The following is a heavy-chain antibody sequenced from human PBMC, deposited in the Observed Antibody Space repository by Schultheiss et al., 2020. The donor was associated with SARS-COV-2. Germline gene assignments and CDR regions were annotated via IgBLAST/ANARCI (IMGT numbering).Heavy chain of an antibody. J-gene: IGHJ3*02. CDR1: GFTFSDYY. V-gene: IGHV3-11*04. CDR3: ASVPYSSGWYRRGDAFDI. CDR2: ISSGGSNT. D-gene: IGHD6-19*01. Sequence: GESLKISCAASGFTFSDYYMSWIRQAPGKGLEWVSYISSGGSNTYYADSVKGRFTISRDNAKNSLYLQMNSLRAEDTAVYYCASVPYSSGWYRRGDAFDIWGQGTMVTVSS.